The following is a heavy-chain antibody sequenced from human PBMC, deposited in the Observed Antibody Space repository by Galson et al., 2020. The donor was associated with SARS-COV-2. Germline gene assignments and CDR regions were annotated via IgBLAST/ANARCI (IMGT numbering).Heavy chain of an antibody. CDR2: IKSRSDGGTT. CDR1: GFTFTNAW. V-gene: IGHV3-15*07. D-gene: IGHD6-13*01. Sequence: GGSLRLSCAASGFTFTNAWINWVRQAPGKGLEWVGRIKSRSDGGTTDYVAPVKGRFTIPRDDSKNTLYLQMDSLKTEDTAVYYCTTDSLRWQANLWYDAFDIWGHGTMVTVSS. J-gene: IGHJ3*02. CDR3: TTDSLRWQANLWYDAFDI.